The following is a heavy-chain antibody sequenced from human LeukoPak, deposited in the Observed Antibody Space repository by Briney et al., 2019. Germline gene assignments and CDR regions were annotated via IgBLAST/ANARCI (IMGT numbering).Heavy chain of an antibody. D-gene: IGHD4-11*01. Sequence: TSETLSLTCTVSGGSISSYYWSWSWQPPGKGVEWIAYIYYSGSTTYNPSLKSRVTISVDTSKNQFSLKLSPVTAADTAVYYCARMYSNYFDYWGQGTLVTVSS. CDR3: ARMYSNYFDY. CDR1: GGSISSYY. CDR2: IYYSGST. J-gene: IGHJ4*02. V-gene: IGHV4-59*01.